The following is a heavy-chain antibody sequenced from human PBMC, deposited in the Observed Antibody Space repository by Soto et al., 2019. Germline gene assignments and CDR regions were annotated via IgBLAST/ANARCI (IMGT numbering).Heavy chain of an antibody. V-gene: IGHV1-69*01. CDR3: ARQNRDTPMVPFDV. J-gene: IGHJ4*02. CDR2: LVPQFGTP. D-gene: IGHD5-18*01. CDR1: RGTFNRYA. Sequence: QVQLVQSGAEVKKPGSSVKVSCLASRGTFNRYAINWVRQAPGQGHEWLGALVPQFGTPNYAQKFQDRVTIVADESTNTTSMELRGLTFDETAVYYCARQNRDTPMVPFDVWGQGTLVTVSS.